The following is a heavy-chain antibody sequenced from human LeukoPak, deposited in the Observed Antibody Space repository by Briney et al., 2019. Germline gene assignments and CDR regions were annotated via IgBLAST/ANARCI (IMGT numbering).Heavy chain of an antibody. V-gene: IGHV4-34*01. CDR2: INHSGST. Sequence: SETLSLTCAVYGGSFSGYYWSWIRQPPGKGLEWIGEINHSGSTNYNPSLKSRVTISVDTSKNQFSLKLSSVTAADTAVYYCARLQLWFGEDGDYWGQGTLVTVSS. CDR3: ARLQLWFGEDGDY. D-gene: IGHD3-10*01. CDR1: GGSFSGYY. J-gene: IGHJ4*02.